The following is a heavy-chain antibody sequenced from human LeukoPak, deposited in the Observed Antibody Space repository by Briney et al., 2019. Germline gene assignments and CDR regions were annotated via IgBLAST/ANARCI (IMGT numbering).Heavy chain of an antibody. D-gene: IGHD6-13*01. J-gene: IGHJ5*02. CDR3: ARGYSSSWYLDWFDP. CDR2: INPNSGGT. V-gene: IGHV1-2*02. Sequence: ASVKVSCKASGYTFTGYYMHWVRQAPGQGREWMGWINPNSGGTNYAQKYQGRVTMTRDTSISTAYMELSRLRSDDTAVYYCARGYSSSWYLDWFDPWGQGTLVTVSS. CDR1: GYTFTGYY.